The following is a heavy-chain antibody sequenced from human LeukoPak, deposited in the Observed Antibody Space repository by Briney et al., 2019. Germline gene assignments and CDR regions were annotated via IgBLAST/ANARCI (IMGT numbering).Heavy chain of an antibody. CDR3: AKGQELDDGVIDS. Sequence: GGSLRLSCAASGFTFSSNAMTWVRQAPGKGLERVSTIRGNGDSTHYADSVKGRFTISRDNSKNTLYLQMNSLRGEDSAIYYCAKGQELDDGVIDSWGQGTLVTVSS. J-gene: IGHJ4*02. V-gene: IGHV3-23*01. CDR2: IRGNGDST. CDR1: GFTFSSNA. D-gene: IGHD1-1*01.